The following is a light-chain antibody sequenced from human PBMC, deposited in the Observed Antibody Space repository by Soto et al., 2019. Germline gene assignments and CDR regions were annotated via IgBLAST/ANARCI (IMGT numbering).Light chain of an antibody. V-gene: IGKV1-39*01. CDR2: AAS. CDR3: QQSHSIPWT. CDR1: QSISSY. Sequence: DIQMTQSPSSLSASVGDRVTITCRASQSISSYLNWYQQKPGKAPKLLIYAASNLQSGVRSTFSGSGSGTDFTLTISSLQPEDFATYYCQQSHSIPWTFGQGTKVDIK. J-gene: IGKJ1*01.